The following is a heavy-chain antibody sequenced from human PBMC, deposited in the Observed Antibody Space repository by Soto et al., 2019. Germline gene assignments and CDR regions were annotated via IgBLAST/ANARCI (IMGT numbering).Heavy chain of an antibody. J-gene: IGHJ6*02. CDR1: GGTCSSYA. D-gene: IGHD2-8*02. V-gene: IGHV1-69*01. CDR3: ARDLGKNPARQVLSPSGYYYGMDV. Sequence: QVQLVQSGAEVKKPGSSVKVSCKASGGTCSSYAISWVRQAPGHGLEWMGGIIPICGTANYAEKFQGRVTITADESTNTAYRELSSLRSEDTAVYYCARDLGKNPARQVLSPSGYYYGMDVWGQGTTVTVSS. CDR2: IIPICGTA.